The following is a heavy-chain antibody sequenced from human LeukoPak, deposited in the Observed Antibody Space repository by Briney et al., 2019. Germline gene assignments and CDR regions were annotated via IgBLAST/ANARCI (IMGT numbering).Heavy chain of an antibody. Sequence: GGSLRLSCAASGFTFSNFLMTWVRQAPGRGPEWVSAISGSGGDTYYADSVKGRFTISRDNSKNTLYLQMNSLRAEDTAVYYCAKKGATTGDFDYWGQGTLVTVSS. D-gene: IGHD1-26*01. CDR1: GFTFSNFL. V-gene: IGHV3-23*01. J-gene: IGHJ4*02. CDR2: ISGSGGDT. CDR3: AKKGATTGDFDY.